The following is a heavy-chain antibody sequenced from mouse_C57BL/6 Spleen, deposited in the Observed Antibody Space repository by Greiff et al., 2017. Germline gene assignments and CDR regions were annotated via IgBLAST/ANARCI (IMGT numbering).Heavy chain of an antibody. CDR3: GRVYDYDSRLDY. CDR2: IAPSDSYT. CDR1: GYTFTSYW. J-gene: IGHJ2*01. V-gene: IGHV1-69*01. D-gene: IGHD2-4*01. Sequence: QVQLQQPGAELVMPGASVKLSCKASGYTFTSYWMHWVKQRPGQGLEWIGEIAPSDSYTNYNPKFKGKSTLTVDKSSSTAYMPLSSLTSEDAAVXDCGRVYDYDSRLDYWGQGTTLTVSS.